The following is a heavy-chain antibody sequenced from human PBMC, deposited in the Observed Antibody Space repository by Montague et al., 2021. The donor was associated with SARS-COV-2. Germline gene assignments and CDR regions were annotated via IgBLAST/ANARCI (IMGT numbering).Heavy chain of an antibody. D-gene: IGHD3-3*01. Sequence: SETLSLTCSVSGGSLSSFYWSWIRQPPGKGLEYIGYIHYSGSTNYNPSLKSRVTISVDTSKNQFSLKLSSVTAADTAVYYCARDPWRITIFGVVTRYGMDVWGQGTTVTVSS. CDR1: GGSLSSFY. J-gene: IGHJ6*02. CDR3: ARDPWRITIFGVVTRYGMDV. CDR2: IHYSGST. V-gene: IGHV4-59*01.